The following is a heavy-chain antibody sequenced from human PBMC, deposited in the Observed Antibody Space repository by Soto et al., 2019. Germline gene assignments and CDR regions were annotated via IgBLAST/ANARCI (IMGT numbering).Heavy chain of an antibody. CDR2: ITGSGGIT. D-gene: IGHD6-19*01. Sequence: GGSLRLSCAASGCTFSTYAMSWVRQAPGKGLEWVSSITGSGGITFYADSVKGRFTISRDNSKNTLYLQVPSLRAEDTAVYYCAKGGDNGGCYPEGIGDFDIWGQGTMVTVSS. V-gene: IGHV3-23*01. CDR3: AKGGDNGGCYPEGIGDFDI. CDR1: GCTFSTYA. J-gene: IGHJ3*02.